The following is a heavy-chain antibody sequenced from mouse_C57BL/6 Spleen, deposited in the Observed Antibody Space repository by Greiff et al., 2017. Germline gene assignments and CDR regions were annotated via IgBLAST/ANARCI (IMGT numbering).Heavy chain of an antibody. V-gene: IGHV1-82*01. D-gene: IGHD2-4*01. J-gene: IGHJ2*01. CDR1: GYAFSSSW. Sequence: VQLQQSGPELVKPGASVKISCKASGYAFSSSWMNWVKQRPGKGLEWIGRIYPGDGDTNYNGKFKGKATLTADKSSSTAYMQLSSLTSEDSAVYCCARNDDYGYYFDYWGQGTTLTVSS. CDR2: IYPGDGDT. CDR3: ARNDDYGYYFDY.